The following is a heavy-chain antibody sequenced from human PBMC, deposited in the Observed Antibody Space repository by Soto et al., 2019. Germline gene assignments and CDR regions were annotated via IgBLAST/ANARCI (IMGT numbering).Heavy chain of an antibody. V-gene: IGHV4-39*02. D-gene: IGHD2-21*01. CDR1: GGSISSSSYF. J-gene: IGHJ4*02. CDR3: ARLRFQLLPEYYFDY. CDR2: IDYRGTT. Sequence: SETLSLTCSVSGGSISSSSYFWGWIRQPPGKGLEFIGSIDYRGTTSDNPSLKSRVTISVDTSKNHFSLKLSSATAADTAVYFCARLRFQLLPEYYFDYWGQGTRVTVS.